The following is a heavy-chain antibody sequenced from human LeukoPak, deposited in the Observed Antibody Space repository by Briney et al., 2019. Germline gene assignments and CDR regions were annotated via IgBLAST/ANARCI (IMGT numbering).Heavy chain of an antibody. CDR1: GSSLSTTRVG. CDR2: IYWDDDK. V-gene: IGHV2-5*02. J-gene: IGHJ1*01. CDR3: AHKMNSSTWYEVFFHH. Sequence: SGPTLVKPTQTLTLTCTFSGSSLSTTRVGVGWIRQPPGKALEWLALIYWDDDKRYSPSLKSRLTLTKDTSKNQVVLTMTNMDPVDTATYYCAHKMNSSTWYEVFFHHWGQGTLFTVSS. D-gene: IGHD6-13*01.